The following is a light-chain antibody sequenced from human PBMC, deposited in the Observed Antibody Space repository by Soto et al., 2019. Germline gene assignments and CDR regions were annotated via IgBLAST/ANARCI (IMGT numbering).Light chain of an antibody. CDR1: SSDIGSYNF. V-gene: IGLV2-14*01. CDR3: SSYTSSRTRV. Sequence: QSALTQPASVSGSPGQSITISCTGTSSDIGSYNFVSWYQQYPDKAPKVMIYEVNNRPSGVSNRFSGSKSGNTASLTISGLQAEDEADYYCSSYTSSRTRVFGGGTKVTVL. J-gene: IGLJ3*02. CDR2: EVN.